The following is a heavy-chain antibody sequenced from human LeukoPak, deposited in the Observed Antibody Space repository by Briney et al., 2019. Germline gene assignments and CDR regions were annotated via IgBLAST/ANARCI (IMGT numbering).Heavy chain of an antibody. J-gene: IGHJ4*02. Sequence: GGSLRLSCAASGFTFSSYGMHWVRQAPGKGLEWVAFIRYDGSNKYYADSVKGRFTISRDNSKNTLYLQMNSLRAEDTAVYYCAREALDSGYYYYFDYWGQGTLVTVSS. V-gene: IGHV3-30*02. D-gene: IGHD3-22*01. CDR2: IRYDGSNK. CDR1: GFTFSSYG. CDR3: AREALDSGYYYYFDY.